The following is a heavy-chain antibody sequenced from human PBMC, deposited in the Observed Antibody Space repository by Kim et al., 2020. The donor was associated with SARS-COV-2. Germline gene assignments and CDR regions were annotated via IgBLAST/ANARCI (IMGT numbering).Heavy chain of an antibody. V-gene: IGHV3-48*02. CDR2: ISSSGSVM. D-gene: IGHD2-2*01. CDR3: ARGYCSSSRCYAGPDY. Sequence: GGSLRLSCAASGFTFSDYTMDWVRQAPGRGLEWVSYISSSGSVMYYADSVKGRLTISRYNSENSLYLQMNSLRDDDTAVYYCARGYCSSSRCYAGPDYWGQGTLVTVST. CDR1: GFTFSDYT. J-gene: IGHJ4*02.